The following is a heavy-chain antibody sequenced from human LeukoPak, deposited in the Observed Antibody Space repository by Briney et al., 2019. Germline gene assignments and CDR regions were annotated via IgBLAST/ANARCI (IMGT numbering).Heavy chain of an antibody. D-gene: IGHD2-2*01. CDR2: INHSGST. Sequence: PSETLSLTCAVHGGSFSGYYWSWIRQPPGKGLEWIGEINHSGSTNYNPSLKSRVTISVDTSKNQFSLKLSSVTAADTAVYYCARGRGRIVPAASPHYYGMDVWGQGTTVTVSS. V-gene: IGHV4-34*01. CDR1: GGSFSGYY. J-gene: IGHJ6*02. CDR3: ARGRGRIVPAASPHYYGMDV.